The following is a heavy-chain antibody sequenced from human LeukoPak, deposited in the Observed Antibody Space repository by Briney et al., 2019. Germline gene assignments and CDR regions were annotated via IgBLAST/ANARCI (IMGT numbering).Heavy chain of an antibody. CDR3: AKDRTVTTAVGDY. J-gene: IGHJ4*02. Sequence: GGSLRLSCAASGFTFSSHAMSWVRQAPGKGLEWVSAISGSGGSTYYADSVKGRFTISRDNSKNTLYLQMNSLRAEDTAVYYCAKDRTVTTAVGDYWGQGTLVTVSS. CDR2: ISGSGGST. D-gene: IGHD4-11*01. CDR1: GFTFSSHA. V-gene: IGHV3-23*01.